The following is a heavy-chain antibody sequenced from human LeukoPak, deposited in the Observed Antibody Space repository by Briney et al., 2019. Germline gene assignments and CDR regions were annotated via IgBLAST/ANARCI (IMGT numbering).Heavy chain of an antibody. D-gene: IGHD1-26*01. CDR3: ARDGRFPPEVLPRYFDY. J-gene: IGHJ4*02. CDR1: GGSFNDYY. CDR2: INLRGST. Sequence: PSETLSLTCAVYGGSFNDYYWNWIRQPPGKGLEWIGEINLRGSTTYNPSLKSRVTISLDESKNQFSLKLSSVTAADTAVYFCARDGRFPPEVLPRYFDYWGQGTLVTVSS. V-gene: IGHV4-34*01.